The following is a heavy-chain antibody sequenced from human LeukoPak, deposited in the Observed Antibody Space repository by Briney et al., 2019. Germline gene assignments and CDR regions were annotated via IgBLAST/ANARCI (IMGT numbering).Heavy chain of an antibody. Sequence: GGSLRLSCAATGFTFSDYYMSWIRQAPGKGLEWVSYISSSGSTIYYADSVRGRFTISRDNAKNSLYLQMNSLRAEDTAVYYCAREISGERTYYFDYWGQGTLVTVSS. CDR3: AREISGERTYYFDY. V-gene: IGHV3-11*01. CDR2: ISSSGSTI. D-gene: IGHD1-26*01. J-gene: IGHJ4*02. CDR1: GFTFSDYY.